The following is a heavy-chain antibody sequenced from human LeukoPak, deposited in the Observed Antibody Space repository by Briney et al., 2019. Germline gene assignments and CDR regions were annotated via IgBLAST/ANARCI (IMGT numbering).Heavy chain of an antibody. CDR3: AKEGREYQAWFDP. J-gene: IGHJ5*02. CDR2: INAGNGGT. Sequence: ASVKVSCKASGYTFTGYYMHWVRQAPGQGLEWMGWINAGNGGTQYSQKFQGRVTITRDTSASTAYMELSSLRSEDTAVYYCAKEGREYQAWFDPGAREPWSPSPQ. CDR1: GYTFTGYY. D-gene: IGHD2/OR15-2a*01. V-gene: IGHV1-3*01.